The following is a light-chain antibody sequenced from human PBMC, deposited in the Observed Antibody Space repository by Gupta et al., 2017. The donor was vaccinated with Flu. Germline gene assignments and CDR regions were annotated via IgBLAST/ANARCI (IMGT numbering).Light chain of an antibody. Sequence: ERPTPSCRASQSGSSKLACYQQKPGQAPRLLIYGASTRATSIPTRFIGSGSGTEFTLTISSLQSEDFGVYYCQQYNDCPLYTFGQGTKLEIK. V-gene: IGKV3-15*01. CDR3: QQYNDCPLYT. CDR2: GAS. J-gene: IGKJ2*01. CDR1: QSGSSK.